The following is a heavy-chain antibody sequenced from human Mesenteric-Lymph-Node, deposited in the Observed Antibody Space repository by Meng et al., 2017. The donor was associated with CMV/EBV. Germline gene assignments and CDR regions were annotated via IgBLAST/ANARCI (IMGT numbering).Heavy chain of an antibody. V-gene: IGHV3-30*14. CDR2: ISYDGSNR. Sequence: GGSLRLSCAASGFPFSRYAIHWVRQAPGKGLEWVALISYDGSNRYYADSVKGRFTTSRDNSKNTLYLQMNSLRAEDTAVYYCARDSSSPSYGMDVWGQGTTVTVSS. D-gene: IGHD6-6*01. J-gene: IGHJ6*02. CDR1: GFPFSRYA. CDR3: ARDSSSPSYGMDV.